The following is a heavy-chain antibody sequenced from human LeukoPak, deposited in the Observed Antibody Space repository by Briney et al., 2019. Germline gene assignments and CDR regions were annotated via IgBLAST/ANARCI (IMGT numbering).Heavy chain of an antibody. J-gene: IGHJ5*02. V-gene: IGHV3-74*01. CDR3: VRDPSNSGNWFDL. Sequence: SGGSLRLSCAASGFNLRDYWMHWVRQAPGKGLVWVSRLGTDGTYTNYADSVKGRFTISRDNAKNTLYLQMDSLGAEDTAFYYCVRDPSNSGNWFDLWGQGTLVAVSS. CDR2: LGTDGTYT. D-gene: IGHD4-11*01. CDR1: GFNLRDYW.